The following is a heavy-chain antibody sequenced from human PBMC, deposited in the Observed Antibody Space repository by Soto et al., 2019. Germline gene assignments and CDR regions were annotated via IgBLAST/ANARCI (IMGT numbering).Heavy chain of an antibody. CDR2: ISVFNGNT. Sequence: QVQLVQSGAEVKKPGASVKVSCKTSGYTFTGSGINWVRQAPGHGLAWMGWISVFNGNTKYGQNIQGRVSMTTDTSTSTAYMELTSRRADDTAVYFCGRDGGGGIIDSWGQGTRLIGSS. D-gene: IGHD2-15*01. CDR1: GYTFTGSG. J-gene: IGHJ6*02. V-gene: IGHV1-18*01. CDR3: GRDGGGGIIDS.